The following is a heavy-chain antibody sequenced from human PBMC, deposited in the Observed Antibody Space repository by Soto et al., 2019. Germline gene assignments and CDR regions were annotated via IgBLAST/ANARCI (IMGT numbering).Heavy chain of an antibody. J-gene: IGHJ3*02. V-gene: IGHV3-23*01. CDR1: GFTFSSYA. CDR3: AKTANGWFSAFDI. D-gene: IGHD6-19*01. Sequence: EVQLLESGGGLVQPGGSLRLSCAASGFTFSSYAMSWVHQAPGKGLEWVSAISGSGGTTYYADSVKGRFTFSRDNSKNTLYLQMNSLRAEDTAVYYCAKTANGWFSAFDIWGQGTMVTVSS. CDR2: ISGSGGTT.